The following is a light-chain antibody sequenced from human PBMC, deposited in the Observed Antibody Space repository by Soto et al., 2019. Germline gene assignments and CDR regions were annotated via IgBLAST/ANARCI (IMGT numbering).Light chain of an antibody. J-gene: IGKJ3*01. CDR1: QILGTNY. V-gene: IGKV3-20*01. CDR2: GAS. Sequence: EIVLTQSPGTLSLSPGEGATLSCRASQILGTNYLAWYQQKPGQAPRLLIYGASTRPTGIPDRFSGSGSGTDFTLTIIRLEPEDFAVYYCQQYGNSPFTFGPGTEGEIK. CDR3: QQYGNSPFT.